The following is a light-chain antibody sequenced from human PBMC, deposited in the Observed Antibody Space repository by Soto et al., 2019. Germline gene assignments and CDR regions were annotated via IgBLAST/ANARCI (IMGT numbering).Light chain of an antibody. CDR2: GAS. Sequence: EIVMTQSPATLSVSPGERATLSARASRGVSRNLAWYQQRPGQAPRLLISGASTRATGIAARFSGSGSGREFTLTISSLQSEDSALYYCQQYSNWPTFGQGTRLEIK. CDR1: RGVSRN. J-gene: IGKJ5*01. CDR3: QQYSNWPT. V-gene: IGKV3-15*01.